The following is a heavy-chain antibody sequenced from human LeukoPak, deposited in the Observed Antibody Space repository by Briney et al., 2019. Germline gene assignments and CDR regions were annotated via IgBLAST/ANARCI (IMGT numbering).Heavy chain of an antibody. CDR2: IYPGDSDT. J-gene: IGHJ5*02. CDR3: ARLLRPSYYGSGSYPNWFDP. Sequence: GESLKISCKGSGYSFTSYWIGWVRQMPGKGLEWMGIIYPGDSDTRYSPSFQGQVTISADKSISTAYLQWSSLKASDTAMYYCARLLRPSYYGSGSYPNWFDPWGQGTLVTVSS. CDR1: GYSFTSYW. V-gene: IGHV5-51*01. D-gene: IGHD3-10*01.